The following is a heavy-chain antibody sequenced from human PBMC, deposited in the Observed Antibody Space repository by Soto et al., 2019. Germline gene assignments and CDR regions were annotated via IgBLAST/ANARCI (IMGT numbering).Heavy chain of an antibody. D-gene: IGHD2-21*02. V-gene: IGHV3-53*01. CDR3: ARGDAGDAFDI. Sequence: GGSLRLSCAASGFTFSSNYMSWVRQAPGKGLEWVSVIYSGGSTYYADSVKGRFTISRDNSKNTLYLQMNSLRAEDTAVYYCARGDAGDAFDIWGQGTMVTVSS. CDR2: IYSGGST. CDR1: GFTFSSNY. J-gene: IGHJ3*02.